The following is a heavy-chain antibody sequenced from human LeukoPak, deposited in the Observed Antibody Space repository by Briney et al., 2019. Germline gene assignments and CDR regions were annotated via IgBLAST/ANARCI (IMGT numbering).Heavy chain of an antibody. Sequence: PGRSLRLSCAASGFTFSSYGMHWVRQAPGKGLEWVAVISYDGSNKYYADSAKGRFTISRDNSKNTLYLQMNSLRAEDTAVYYCAKDQIVEQLVLLLDYWGQGTLVTVSS. CDR2: ISYDGSNK. V-gene: IGHV3-30*18. CDR3: AKDQIVEQLVLLLDY. CDR1: GFTFSSYG. D-gene: IGHD6-6*01. J-gene: IGHJ4*02.